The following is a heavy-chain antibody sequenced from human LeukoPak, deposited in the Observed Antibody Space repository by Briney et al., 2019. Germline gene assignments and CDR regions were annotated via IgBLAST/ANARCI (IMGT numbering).Heavy chain of an antibody. Sequence: SETLSLTCAVYGGSFSGYYWSWIRQPPGKGLEWIGEINHSGSTNYNPSLKSRVTISVDTSKNQFSLKLSSVTAADTAVYYCARDYDRSGYYGYWGQGTLVTVSS. CDR3: ARDYDRSGYYGY. D-gene: IGHD3-22*01. J-gene: IGHJ4*02. CDR1: GGSFSGYY. V-gene: IGHV4-34*01. CDR2: INHSGST.